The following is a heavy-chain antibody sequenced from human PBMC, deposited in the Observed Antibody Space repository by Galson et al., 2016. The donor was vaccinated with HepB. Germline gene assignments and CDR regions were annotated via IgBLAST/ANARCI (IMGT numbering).Heavy chain of an antibody. CDR2: VSWRGGNI. J-gene: IGHJ6*04. V-gene: IGHV3-9*01. CDR3: ARGRGMDV. Sequence: SLRLSCAASGFTFDDYAMHWVRQAPGKGLEWVSGVSWRGGNIGYADSVKGRFTISRDNAKNSLFLQMNSLRAEDTAVYYCARGRGMDVWGKGTTVTVSS. CDR1: GFTFDDYA.